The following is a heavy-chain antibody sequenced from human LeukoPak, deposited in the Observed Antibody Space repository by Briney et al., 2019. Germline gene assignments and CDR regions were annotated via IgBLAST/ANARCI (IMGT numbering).Heavy chain of an antibody. V-gene: IGHV3-74*01. CDR3: VRDFGGRSGH. CDR2: INEDGSTT. D-gene: IGHD1-26*01. J-gene: IGHJ4*02. Sequence: GGSLRLSCAASGFTFSSNWMHWVRQAPGKGLVWVSRINEDGSTTNYADSVKGRSTIFRDNAKNTLYLQMNSLRAEDTAVYYCVRDFGGRSGHWGQGTLVTVSS. CDR1: GFTFSSNW.